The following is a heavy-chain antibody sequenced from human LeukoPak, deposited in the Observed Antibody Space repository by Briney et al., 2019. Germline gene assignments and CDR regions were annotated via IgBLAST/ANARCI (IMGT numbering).Heavy chain of an antibody. Sequence: GASVKVSCKASGYIFTGFYMHWVRQAPGQGLEWMGRINPNSGGTNSVQKFQGRVTMTRDTSINTAYMELNSLRSDDTAVCYCARSSGSNFDFDYWGQGTLVTVSS. CDR3: ARSSGSNFDFDY. V-gene: IGHV1-2*06. D-gene: IGHD1-26*01. J-gene: IGHJ4*02. CDR1: GYIFTGFY. CDR2: INPNSGGT.